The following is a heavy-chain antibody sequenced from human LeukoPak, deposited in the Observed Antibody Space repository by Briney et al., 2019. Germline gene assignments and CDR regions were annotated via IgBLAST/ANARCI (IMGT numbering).Heavy chain of an antibody. J-gene: IGHJ4*02. V-gene: IGHV3-23*01. CDR2: ISGSGGST. Sequence: PGGSLRLSCAASGFTFTSYAMSCVRHAPGKGLQWFSAISGSGGSTYYADSVKGRFTISRDNSKNTLYLQMNSLRAEDTAVYYCAKDRSTTGTTGVNYWGQGTLVTVSS. CDR3: AKDRSTTGTTGVNY. D-gene: IGHD1-1*01. CDR1: GFTFTSYA.